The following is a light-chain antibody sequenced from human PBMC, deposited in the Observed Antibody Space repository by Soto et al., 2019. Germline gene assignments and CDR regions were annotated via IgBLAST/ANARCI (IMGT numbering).Light chain of an antibody. Sequence: EIVMTQSPATLSVVPGERATLSCGASQSVSSNLAWYQQKPGHAPRLLIYGASTRATGIPAMFSGSGSGPEFTLTISSLEPEDFAVYYCQQYGRSSWTFGQGTKVDIK. CDR2: GAS. V-gene: IGKV3-15*01. CDR3: QQYGRSSWT. CDR1: QSVSSN. J-gene: IGKJ1*01.